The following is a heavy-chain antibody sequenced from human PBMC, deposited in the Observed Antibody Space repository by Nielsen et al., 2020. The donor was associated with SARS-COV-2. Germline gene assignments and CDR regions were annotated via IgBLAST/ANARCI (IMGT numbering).Heavy chain of an antibody. D-gene: IGHD6-19*01. CDR2: IYHSGST. V-gene: IGHV4-4*02. Sequence: SETLSLTCAVSGGSISSSNWWSWVRQPPGKGLEWIGEIYHSGSTNYNPSIKSRVTISVDKSKNQFSLKLSSVTAADTAVYYCARDQREPYSSGRFDYWGQGTLVTVSS. CDR3: ARDQREPYSSGRFDY. J-gene: IGHJ4*02. CDR1: GGSISSSNW.